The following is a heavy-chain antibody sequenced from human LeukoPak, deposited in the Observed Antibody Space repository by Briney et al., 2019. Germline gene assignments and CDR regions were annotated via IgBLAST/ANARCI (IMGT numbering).Heavy chain of an antibody. J-gene: IGHJ4*02. CDR1: GFTFSSYA. V-gene: IGHV3-23*01. Sequence: GGSLRLSCAASGFTFSSYAMSWVRQAPGKGLEWASAISGSGGSTYYADSVKGRLTISRDNSKNTLYLQMNSLRAEDTAVYYCANFLTGFGTDYWGQGTLVTVSS. D-gene: IGHD3-9*01. CDR3: ANFLTGFGTDY. CDR2: ISGSGGST.